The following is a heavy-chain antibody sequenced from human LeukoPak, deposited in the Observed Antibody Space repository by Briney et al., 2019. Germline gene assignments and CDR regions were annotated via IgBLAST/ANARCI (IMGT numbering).Heavy chain of an antibody. V-gene: IGHV3-74*01. J-gene: IGHJ2*01. CDR1: GFTFSTYW. CDR3: ARAPYCGADCYSRYFDL. D-gene: IGHD2-21*02. Sequence: QSGGSLRLSCAASGFTFSTYWMHWVRQAPGEELVWVSRIKSDGSATTYADSVKGRFTISRDNAKNTLYLQMNSLRGEDTAVYYCARAPYCGADCYSRYFDLWGRGTLVTVSS. CDR2: IKSDGSAT.